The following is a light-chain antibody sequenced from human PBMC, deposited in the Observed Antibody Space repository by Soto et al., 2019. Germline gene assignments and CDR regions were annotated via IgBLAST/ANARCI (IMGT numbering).Light chain of an antibody. V-gene: IGKV3-15*01. CDR1: QSVSSN. CDR2: GAS. Sequence: EIVMTQSPATLSGSPGERATLSCRASQSVSSNLAWFQQKPRQAPRLLIYGASTRATGIPARFSGSGSGTEFTLTISSLQSEDFAVYYCQQYNNWPRWTFGPGTKVDIK. CDR3: QQYNNWPRWT. J-gene: IGKJ3*01.